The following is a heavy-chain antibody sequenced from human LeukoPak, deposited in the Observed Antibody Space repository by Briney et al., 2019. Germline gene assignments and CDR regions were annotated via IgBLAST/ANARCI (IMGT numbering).Heavy chain of an antibody. CDR1: GYTLTELS. CDR3: ATDLRSSGGSCYIY. V-gene: IGHV1-24*01. J-gene: IGHJ4*02. D-gene: IGHD2-15*01. Sequence: GASVKVSRKVSGYTLTELSMHWVRQAPGKGLEWMGGFDPEDGETIYAQKFQGRVTMTEDTSTDTAYMELSSLRSEDTAVYYCATDLRSSGGSCYIYWGQGTLVTVSS. CDR2: FDPEDGET.